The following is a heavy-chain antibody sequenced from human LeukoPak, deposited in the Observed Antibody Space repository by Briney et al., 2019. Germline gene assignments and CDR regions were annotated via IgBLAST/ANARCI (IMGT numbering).Heavy chain of an antibody. CDR2: IYYSGST. CDR3: ARGKRSYQWLPRGYWFDP. J-gene: IGHJ5*02. V-gene: IGHV4-59*12. Sequence: SETLSLTCTVSGGSISSYYWSWIRQPPGKGLEWIGYIYYSGSTNYNPSLKSRVTISVDTSKNQFSLKLSSVTAADTAVYYCARGKRSYQWLPRGYWFDPWGQGTLVTVSS. CDR1: GGSISSYY. D-gene: IGHD5-12*01.